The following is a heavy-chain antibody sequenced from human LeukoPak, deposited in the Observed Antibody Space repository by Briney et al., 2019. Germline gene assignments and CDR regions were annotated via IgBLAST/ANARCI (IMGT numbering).Heavy chain of an antibody. CDR1: GGSISSYY. D-gene: IGHD4-23*01. V-gene: IGHV4-59*01. Sequence: PSETLSLTCTVSGGSISSYYWSWIRQPPGKGLEWMGYIYYSGSTNYNPSLKSRVTISVDTSKNQFSLKLSSVTAADTAVYYCARTRYDYGGNRFDYWGQGTLVTVSS. J-gene: IGHJ4*02. CDR3: ARTRYDYGGNRFDY. CDR2: IYYSGST.